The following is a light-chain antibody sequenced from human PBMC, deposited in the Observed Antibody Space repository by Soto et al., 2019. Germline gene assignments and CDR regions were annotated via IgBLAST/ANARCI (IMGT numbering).Light chain of an antibody. V-gene: IGKV3-11*01. CDR3: QQRADWPIT. J-gene: IGKJ5*01. Sequence: EIVLTQSPATLSLSPGERATLSCWASQSISVYLAWYQQRPGQAPRLLIHDGPNRATGIPARFSGSGSGTDFTLTISRLEPDDFAVYYCQQRADWPITFGQGTRLEIK. CDR1: QSISVY. CDR2: DGP.